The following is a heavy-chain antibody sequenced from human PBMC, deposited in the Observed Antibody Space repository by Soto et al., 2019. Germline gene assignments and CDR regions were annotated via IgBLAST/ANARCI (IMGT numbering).Heavy chain of an antibody. Sequence: QVQLVQSGAEVKKPGSSVKVSCKDSGGTLSSYTFSWVRPTPGQGLELMGRVIPNLGVTNYAKKFPGQFTIVVEKSTSTACKELNSLRYDDTAVYYCARDKGYFSDTSGPDFAYSGQVTLVTVS. CDR2: VIPNLGVT. D-gene: IGHD2-15*01. J-gene: IGHJ4*02. CDR3: ARDKGYFSDTSGPDFAY. CDR1: GGTLSSYT. V-gene: IGHV1-69*08.